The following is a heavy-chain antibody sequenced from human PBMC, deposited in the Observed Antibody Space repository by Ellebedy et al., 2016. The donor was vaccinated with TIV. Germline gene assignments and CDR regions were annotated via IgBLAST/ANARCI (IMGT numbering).Heavy chain of an antibody. J-gene: IGHJ3*02. D-gene: IGHD2-15*01. CDR1: WDSVPYNSAA. Sequence: SQTPSLTCXIPWDSVPYNSAAWNWNRQSPSRGLEWLGRTYYRSQWNNDYALSVKSRITINPDTSKNQFSLHLNSMTPEDTAVYYCVRGGGAFDIWGQGTIVTVSS. CDR2: TYYRSQWNN. V-gene: IGHV6-1*01. CDR3: VRGGGAFDI.